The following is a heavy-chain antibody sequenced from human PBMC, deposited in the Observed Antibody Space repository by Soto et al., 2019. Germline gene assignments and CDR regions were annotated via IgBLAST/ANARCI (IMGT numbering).Heavy chain of an antibody. J-gene: IGHJ6*03. CDR3: AKARYCSSTSCYYYYYYIDV. V-gene: IGHV3-7*01. CDR2: IKQDGSEK. D-gene: IGHD2-2*01. CDR1: GFTFSSYW. Sequence: GGSLRLSCAASGFTFSSYWMSWVRQAPGKGLEWVANIKQDGSEKYYVDSVKCRFTITRDNAKNSLYLQRNSLRAEDTAVYYCAKARYCSSTSCYYYYYYIDVWGKGTTVTVSS.